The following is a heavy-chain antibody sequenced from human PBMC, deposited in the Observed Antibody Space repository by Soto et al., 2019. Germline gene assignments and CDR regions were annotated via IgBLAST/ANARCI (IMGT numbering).Heavy chain of an antibody. CDR1: GYTFTTYY. CDR2: IIPSGGST. D-gene: IGHD3-3*02. CDR3: ARALAPFYYYYGMDV. J-gene: IGHJ6*02. Sequence: QVQLVQSGAEVKKPGASVKVSCKASGYTFTTYYMHWVRQAPGQGLEWMGTIIPSGGSTSYAQKFQGRVTMTRYTSTSTAYMELSSLTSEDTAVYYCARALAPFYYYYGMDVWGQGTTVTVSS. V-gene: IGHV1-46*01.